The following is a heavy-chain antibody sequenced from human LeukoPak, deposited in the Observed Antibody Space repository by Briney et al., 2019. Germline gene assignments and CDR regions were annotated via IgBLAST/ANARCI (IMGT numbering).Heavy chain of an antibody. Sequence: GASVKVSCKASGYTFTGYYMHWVRQAPGQGLEWMGWINPNSGGTNYAQKFQGRVTMTRDTSISTAYMELRSLRSDDTAVYYCARPDGRGWDALDYWGQGTLVTVSS. J-gene: IGHJ4*02. CDR1: GYTFTGYY. D-gene: IGHD6-19*01. CDR2: INPNSGGT. V-gene: IGHV1-2*02. CDR3: ARPDGRGWDALDY.